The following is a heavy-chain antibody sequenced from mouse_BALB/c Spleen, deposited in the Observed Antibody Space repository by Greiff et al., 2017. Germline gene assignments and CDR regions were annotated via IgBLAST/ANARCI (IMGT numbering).Heavy chain of an antibody. CDR3: ARSQGATDYFDY. CDR2: INPSTGYT. J-gene: IGHJ2*01. Sequence: LQESGAELAKPGASVKMSCKASGYTFTSYWMHWVKQRPGQGLEWIGYINPSTGYTEYNQKFKDKATLTADKSSSTAYMQLSSLTSEDSAVYYCARSQGATDYFDYWGQGTTLTVSS. D-gene: IGHD3-1*01. V-gene: IGHV1-7*01. CDR1: GYTFTSYW.